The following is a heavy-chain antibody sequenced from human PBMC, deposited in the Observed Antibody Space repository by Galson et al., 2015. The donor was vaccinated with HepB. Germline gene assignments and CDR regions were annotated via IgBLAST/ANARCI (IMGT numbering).Heavy chain of an antibody. CDR1: GFTFSRQA. V-gene: IGHV3-23*01. CDR3: VGWDWDVYYFAY. J-gene: IGHJ4*02. Sequence: SLRLSCAVSGFTFSRQAMGWVRQAPGKGLEWVSGINPIGRTTYYADSVKGRSTISRDNPKNTLYLQMSSLRAEDTAVYYCVGWDWDVYYFAYWGQGTLVTVSS. CDR2: INPIGRTT. D-gene: IGHD3/OR15-3a*01.